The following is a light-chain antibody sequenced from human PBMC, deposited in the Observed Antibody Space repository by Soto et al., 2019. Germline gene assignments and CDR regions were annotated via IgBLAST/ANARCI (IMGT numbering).Light chain of an antibody. Sequence: QSVLTQPPSVSGAPGQRVTISCTGSSSNIGAGYAVHWYQQLPGTAPKLLIYGNTNRPSGVPDRFSGSRSGTSASLGITGLQAEDEADYYCQSYDSSLSASGVFGGGTKLTVL. V-gene: IGLV1-40*01. CDR1: SSNIGAGYA. J-gene: IGLJ3*02. CDR3: QSYDSSLSASGV. CDR2: GNT.